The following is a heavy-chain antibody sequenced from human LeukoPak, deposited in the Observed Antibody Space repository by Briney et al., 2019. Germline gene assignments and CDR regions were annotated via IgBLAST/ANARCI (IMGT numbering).Heavy chain of an antibody. CDR2: IRSKAYGGTT. CDR3: TRVGGSYTFDY. J-gene: IGHJ4*02. V-gene: IGHV3-49*04. Sequence: PGGSLRLSCTAYGFTFGDYAMSWVRQAPGKGLEWVGFIRSKAYGGTTEYAASVKGRFTISRDDSKSIAYLQMNSLKTEDTAVYYCTRVGGSYTFDYWGQGTLVTVSS. D-gene: IGHD3-16*01. CDR1: GFTFGDYA.